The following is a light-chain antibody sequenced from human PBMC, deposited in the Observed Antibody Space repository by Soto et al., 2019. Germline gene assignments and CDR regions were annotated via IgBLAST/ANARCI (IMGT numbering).Light chain of an antibody. CDR2: GNS. CDR1: SSNIGAGYD. V-gene: IGLV1-40*01. Sequence: VLTQPPSVSGAPGQRVTISCTGSSSNIGAGYDVHWYRQLPGTVPKLLIYGNSNRPSGVPDRFSGSKSGTSASLAITGLQVEDEADYYCQSYDTRLSGHVVFGGGTKLTVL. J-gene: IGLJ2*01. CDR3: QSYDTRLSGHVV.